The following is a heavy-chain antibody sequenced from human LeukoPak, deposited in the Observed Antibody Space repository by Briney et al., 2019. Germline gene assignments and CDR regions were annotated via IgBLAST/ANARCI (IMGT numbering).Heavy chain of an antibody. Sequence: ASVEVSCKASGGTFSSYAINWVRQATGQGLEWMGWMNPNSGNTGYAQKFQGRVTITRNTSISTAYMELSSLRSEDTAVYYCARDPSSWGIMFGGVIVDAFDIWGQGTMVTVSS. CDR1: GGTFSSYA. V-gene: IGHV1-8*03. CDR2: MNPNSGNT. J-gene: IGHJ3*02. CDR3: ARDPSSWGIMFGGVIVDAFDI. D-gene: IGHD3-16*02.